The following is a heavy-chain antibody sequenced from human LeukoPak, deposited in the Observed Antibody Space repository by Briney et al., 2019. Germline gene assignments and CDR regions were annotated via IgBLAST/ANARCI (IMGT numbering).Heavy chain of an antibody. V-gene: IGHV1-69*04. CDR1: GGTFSSYA. CDR2: IIPILGIA. J-gene: IGHJ6*03. Sequence: SVKVSCKASGGTFSSYAISWVRQAPGQGLEWMGRIIPILGIANYAQKFQGRVTITADKSTSTAYMELSSLRSEDTAVYYCARDILGYFAPHYYMDVWGKGTTVTVSS. CDR3: ARDILGYFAPHYYMDV. D-gene: IGHD3-9*01.